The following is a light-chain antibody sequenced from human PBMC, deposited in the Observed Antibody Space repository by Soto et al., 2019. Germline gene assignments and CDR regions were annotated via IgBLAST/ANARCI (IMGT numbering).Light chain of an antibody. J-gene: IGLJ2*01. CDR2: SNS. CDR3: AAWDDSLHGVV. CDR1: SSNIGSHT. Sequence: QLVLTQPPSASGTPGQRVTISCSGSSSNIGSHTINWYQQLPGTAPKLLIYSNSQRPSGVPDRFSGSKSGSSASLAISGLQSEDEADYFCAAWDDSLHGVVFGGGTKLTVL. V-gene: IGLV1-44*01.